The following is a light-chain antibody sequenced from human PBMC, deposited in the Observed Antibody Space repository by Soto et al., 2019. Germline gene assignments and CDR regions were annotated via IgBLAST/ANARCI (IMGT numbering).Light chain of an antibody. CDR3: QVWDTTTSRYV. J-gene: IGLJ1*01. Sequence: SYELTQPPSLTVAPGQTARVTCEGDNRRTKNVHWYQQKPGQAPVLVLYDDRDRPSGIPDRFSGSNSGNTATLTVSRVDAGDEGDFYCQVWDTTTSRYVFGPGTKLTVL. CDR1: NRRTKN. CDR2: DDR. V-gene: IGLV3-21*02.